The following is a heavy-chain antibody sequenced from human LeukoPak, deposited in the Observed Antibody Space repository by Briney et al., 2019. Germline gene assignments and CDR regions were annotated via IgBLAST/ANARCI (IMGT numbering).Heavy chain of an antibody. J-gene: IGHJ4*02. Sequence: PSETLSLTCTVSGGSISTSHYCWGWLRQPPGTGLEWIGEINHSGSTNYNPSLKSRVTISVDTSKNQFSLKLSSVTAADTAVYYCARARGGGYDYWGQGTLVTVSS. CDR1: GGSISTSHYC. V-gene: IGHV4-39*07. CDR3: ARARGGGYDY. CDR2: INHSGST. D-gene: IGHD5-24*01.